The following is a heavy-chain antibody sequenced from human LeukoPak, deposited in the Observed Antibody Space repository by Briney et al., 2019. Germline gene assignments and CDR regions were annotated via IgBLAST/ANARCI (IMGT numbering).Heavy chain of an antibody. V-gene: IGHV3-7*01. J-gene: IGHJ4*02. CDR1: GFTFSSYW. CDR3: ARGDLYCSSTSCYNDYFDY. Sequence: GGSLRLSCAASGFTFSSYWMSWVRQAPGKGLEWVANIKQDGSEKYYVDSVKGRFTISRDNAKNSLYLQMNSLRAEDTAVYYCARGDLYCSSTSCYNDYFDYWGQGTLVTVSS. CDR2: IKQDGSEK. D-gene: IGHD2-2*02.